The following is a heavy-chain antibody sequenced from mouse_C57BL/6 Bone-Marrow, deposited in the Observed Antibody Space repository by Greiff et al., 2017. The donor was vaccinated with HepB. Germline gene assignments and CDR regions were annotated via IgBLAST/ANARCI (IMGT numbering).Heavy chain of an antibody. J-gene: IGHJ2*01. CDR3: ARDRGVTTDFDY. Sequence: EVKLVESGGGLVKPGGSLKLSCAASGFTFSSYAMSWVRQTPEKRLEWVATISDGGSYTYYPDNVKGRFTISRDNAKNNLYLQMSHLKSEDTAMYYCARDRGVTTDFDYWGQGTTLTVSS. CDR2: ISDGGSYT. D-gene: IGHD2-2*01. V-gene: IGHV5-4*01. CDR1: GFTFSSYA.